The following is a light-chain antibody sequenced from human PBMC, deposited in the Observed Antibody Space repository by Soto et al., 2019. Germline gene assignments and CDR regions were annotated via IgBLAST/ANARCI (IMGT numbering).Light chain of an antibody. J-gene: IGKJ4*01. V-gene: IGKV3-11*01. CDR1: QSVSSY. CDR3: QQRSNWPPALT. Sequence: EIVLTQSPATLSLSPGERATLSCRASQSVSSYLAWYQQKPGQAPRLLIYDASNRATGIPARFSGSESGTDFTLTISSLAPEDFAVYYCQQRSNWPPALTFGGGTKVEIK. CDR2: DAS.